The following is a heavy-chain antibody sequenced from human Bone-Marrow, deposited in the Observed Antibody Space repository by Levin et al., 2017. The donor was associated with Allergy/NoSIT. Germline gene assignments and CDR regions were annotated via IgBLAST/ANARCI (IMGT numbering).Heavy chain of an antibody. CDR1: GFPFSNYG. J-gene: IGHJ4*02. CDR2: IWYDGTNK. Sequence: LSLTCAASGFPFSNYGMHWVRQAPGKGLEWVAVIWYDGTNKYYAESMKGRFTISRDNSKNTLYLQMSSLRAEDTAVYYCAGAYGDYGLDYWGQGTLVTVSS. D-gene: IGHD4-17*01. V-gene: IGHV3-33*01. CDR3: AGAYGDYGLDY.